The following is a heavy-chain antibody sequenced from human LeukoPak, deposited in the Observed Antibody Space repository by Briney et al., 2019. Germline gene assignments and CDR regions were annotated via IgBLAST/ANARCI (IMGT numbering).Heavy chain of an antibody. Sequence: GESLKMSCKGSGYSFTSYWIGWVGQMPGKGLEGMGIIYPGDADSRNNPSLQGQVTISADKSISTAHLQWSSLKASDTARYYCARRLGSGWYGDAFDIWGQGKMVTVSS. V-gene: IGHV5-51*01. CDR2: IYPGDADS. CDR1: GYSFTSYW. D-gene: IGHD6-19*01. CDR3: ARRLGSGWYGDAFDI. J-gene: IGHJ3*02.